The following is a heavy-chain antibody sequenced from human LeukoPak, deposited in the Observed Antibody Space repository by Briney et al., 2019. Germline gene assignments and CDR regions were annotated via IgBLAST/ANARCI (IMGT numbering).Heavy chain of an antibody. CDR3: ARGKLELIDY. V-gene: IGHV7-4-1*02. CDR1: GYTFTSYG. Sequence: ASVKVSCKASGYTFTSYGITWVRQAPGQGLEWMGWIDTNTGDPTYAQGFTGRFVFSLDTSVSTAYLQISSLKAEDTAVYYCARGKLELIDYWGQGTLVTVSS. CDR2: IDTNTGDP. D-gene: IGHD1-7*01. J-gene: IGHJ4*02.